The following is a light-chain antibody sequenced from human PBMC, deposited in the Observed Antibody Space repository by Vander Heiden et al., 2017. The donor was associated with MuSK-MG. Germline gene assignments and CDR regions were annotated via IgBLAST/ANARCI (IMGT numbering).Light chain of an antibody. CDR2: GNA. Sequence: QSVLTQPPSVSGAPGQRVTISCTGTRSNPGAGSHVHSYQPLPGAAPKLLIYGNANRPSGVPDRFSGSKSGTSASLSITGLQAEDEADYYCQSYDSSLSGSRIFGGGTRLTVL. CDR1: RSNPGAGSH. J-gene: IGLJ2*01. CDR3: QSYDSSLSGSRI. V-gene: IGLV1-40*01.